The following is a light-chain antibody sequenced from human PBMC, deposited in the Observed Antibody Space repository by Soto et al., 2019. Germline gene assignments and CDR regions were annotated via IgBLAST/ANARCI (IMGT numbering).Light chain of an antibody. CDR3: QQYYNWPPYT. J-gene: IGKJ2*01. CDR2: SAS. Sequence: EVVMTQSPATLSVSPGDRATLSCRASQSVDTNVVWYQQKPGQPPRLLVHSASIRATGVPASFTGTGSGTDFTLTISGLQSDDFAIYYCQQYYNWPPYTFGQGTRLQIK. CDR1: QSVDTN. V-gene: IGKV3-15*01.